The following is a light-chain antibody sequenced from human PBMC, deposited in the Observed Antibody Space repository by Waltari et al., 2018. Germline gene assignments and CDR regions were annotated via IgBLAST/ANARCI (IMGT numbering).Light chain of an antibody. J-gene: IGLJ2*01. CDR1: SSDVGDYNY. V-gene: IGLV2-14*03. CDR3: SSYTSSSTYVV. CDR2: DVS. Sequence: QSALTQPASVSGSPGQSITISCTGTSSDVGDYNYVSWYQRHPGKAPKLIIFDVSNRPSGVSNRFSGSKSGDTASLTISGLQAEDDADYYCSSYTSSSTYVVFGGGTKLTVL.